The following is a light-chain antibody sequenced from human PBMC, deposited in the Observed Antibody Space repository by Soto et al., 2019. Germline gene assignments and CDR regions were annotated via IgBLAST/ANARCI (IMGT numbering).Light chain of an antibody. CDR3: SSYTRSSAVV. CDR2: EVS. Sequence: QSARTQPASVSGSPGQSITISCTGTSSDVGGYNYVSWYQQHPGKAPKLMIYEVSNRPSGIANRFSGSKSGNTASLTISGLQAEDEADDYCSSYTRSSAVVFGGGPKLTVL. J-gene: IGLJ2*01. V-gene: IGLV2-14*01. CDR1: SSDVGGYNY.